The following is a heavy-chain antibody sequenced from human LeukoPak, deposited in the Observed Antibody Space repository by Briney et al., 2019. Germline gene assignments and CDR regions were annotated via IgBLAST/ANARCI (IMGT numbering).Heavy chain of an antibody. CDR3: ARGFDIVVVPAGGWFDP. Sequence: SETLSLTCAVYGGSFSGYYWSWIRQPPGKGLKWIGEINHSGSTNYNPSLKSRVTISVDTSKNQFSLKLSSVTAADTAVYYCARGFDIVVVPAGGWFDPWGQGTLVTVSS. CDR1: GGSFSGYY. J-gene: IGHJ5*02. D-gene: IGHD2-2*01. V-gene: IGHV4-34*01. CDR2: INHSGST.